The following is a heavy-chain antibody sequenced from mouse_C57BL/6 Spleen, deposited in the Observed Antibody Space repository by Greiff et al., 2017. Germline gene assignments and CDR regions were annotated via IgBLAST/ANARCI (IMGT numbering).Heavy chain of an antibody. CDR3: TSVGYSTNPSYWYFDV. V-gene: IGHV1-15*01. J-gene: IGHJ1*03. CDR1: GYTFTDYE. CDR2: IDPETGGT. D-gene: IGHD2-3*01. Sequence: QVQLQQSGAELVRPGASVTLSCKASGYTFTDYEMHWVKQTPVHGLEWIGAIDPETGGTAYNQKFKGKAILTADKSSSTAYMELRSLTSEDSAVYYGTSVGYSTNPSYWYFDVWGTGTTVTVSS.